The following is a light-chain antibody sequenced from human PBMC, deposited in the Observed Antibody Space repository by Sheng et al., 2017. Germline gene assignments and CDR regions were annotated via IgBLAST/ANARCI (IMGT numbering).Light chain of an antibody. CDR2: AAS. CDR3: QQLNSYRA. J-gene: IGKJ1*01. Sequence: DIQMTQSPSTLSASVGDSVTITCRASQNIVFWVAWYKQKPGKAPELLIYAASILRGGVPSRFSGSGSGTDFTLTISSLQPEDFATYYCQQLNSYRAFGQGTKVEVK. CDR1: QNIVFW. V-gene: IGKV1-5*01.